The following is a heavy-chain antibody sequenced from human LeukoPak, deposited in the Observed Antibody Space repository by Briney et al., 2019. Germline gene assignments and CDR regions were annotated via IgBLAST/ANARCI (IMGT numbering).Heavy chain of an antibody. Sequence: GGSLRLSCAASGFTFSSYSMNWVRQAPGKGLEWVSSISSSSSYIYYADSVKGRFTISGDNAKNSLYLQMNSLRAEDTAVYYCARAPLGYCSGGSCYDLDYWGQGTLVTVSS. CDR3: ARAPLGYCSGGSCYDLDY. J-gene: IGHJ4*02. V-gene: IGHV3-21*01. CDR1: GFTFSSYS. D-gene: IGHD2-15*01. CDR2: ISSSSSYI.